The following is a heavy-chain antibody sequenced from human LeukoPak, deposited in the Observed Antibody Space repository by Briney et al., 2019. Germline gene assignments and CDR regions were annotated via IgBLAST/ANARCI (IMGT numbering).Heavy chain of an antibody. CDR3: ARDWGVSARPGYMDV. J-gene: IGHJ6*03. D-gene: IGHD6-6*01. V-gene: IGHV4-4*07. Sequence: SETLSLTCTVSGGSISSYYWSWIRQPAGKGLEWIGRTYTSGSTNYKPSLKSRVTMLVDTSKNQLSLKLSSVTAADTAVYYCARDWGVSARPGYMDVWGKGTTVTVSS. CDR1: GGSISSYY. CDR2: TYTSGST.